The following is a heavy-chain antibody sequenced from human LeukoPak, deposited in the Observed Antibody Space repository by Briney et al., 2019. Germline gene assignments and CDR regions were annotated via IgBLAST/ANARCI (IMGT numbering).Heavy chain of an antibody. Sequence: ASVKVSCKASGGTFSSYAISWVRQAPGQGLEWMGGIIPIFGTANYAQKFQGRVTITTDESTSTAYMELSSLRSEDTAVYYCARAGLRGGYYYYYMDVWGKGTTVTVSS. D-gene: IGHD2-15*01. V-gene: IGHV1-69*05. CDR1: GGTFSSYA. J-gene: IGHJ6*03. CDR3: ARAGLRGGYYYYYMDV. CDR2: IIPIFGTA.